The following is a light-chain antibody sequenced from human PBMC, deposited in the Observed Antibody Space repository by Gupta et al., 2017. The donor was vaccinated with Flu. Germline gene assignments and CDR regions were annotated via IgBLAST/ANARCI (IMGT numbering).Light chain of an antibody. Sequence: VVVTLSPLCLSATRRQPASISCRSSPDLVYSDGNTYLSWFHQRPGQSPRRLIYGVSSRASGVPDRFSGSGSGTDFTLTISRVEAEDAGVYYCLQGRKWLWTFGQGTKVEIK. J-gene: IGKJ1*01. CDR1: PDLVYSDGNTY. CDR2: GVS. CDR3: LQGRKWLWT. V-gene: IGKV2-30*01.